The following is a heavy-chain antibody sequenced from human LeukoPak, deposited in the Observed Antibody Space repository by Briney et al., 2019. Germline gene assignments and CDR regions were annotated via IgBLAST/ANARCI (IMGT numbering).Heavy chain of an antibody. CDR3: ARLGSSSWPKYDY. J-gene: IGHJ4*02. D-gene: IGHD6-13*01. CDR2: IYYSGST. CDR1: GGSISSYY. V-gene: IGHV4-59*08. Sequence: SETLSLTCTVSGGSISSYYWSWIRQPPEKGLEWIGYIYYSGSTNYNPSLKSRVTISVDTSKNQFSLKLSSVTAADTAVYYCARLGSSSWPKYDYWGQGSLVTVSS.